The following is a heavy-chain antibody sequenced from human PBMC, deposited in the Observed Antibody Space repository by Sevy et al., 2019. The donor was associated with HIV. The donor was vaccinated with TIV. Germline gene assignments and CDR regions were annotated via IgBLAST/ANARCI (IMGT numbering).Heavy chain of an antibody. D-gene: IGHD5-18*01. CDR2: INHSGST. Sequence: SENLSLTCAVYGGSFSGYYWSWIRQPPGKGLEWIGEINHSGSTNYNPSLKSRVTISVDTSKNQFSLKLSSVTAADTAVYYCARGDTAMAIDYWGQGTLVTVSS. J-gene: IGHJ4*02. CDR3: ARGDTAMAIDY. CDR1: GGSFSGYY. V-gene: IGHV4-34*01.